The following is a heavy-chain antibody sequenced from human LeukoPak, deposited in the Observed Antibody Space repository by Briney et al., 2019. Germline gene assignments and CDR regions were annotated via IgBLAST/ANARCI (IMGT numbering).Heavy chain of an antibody. V-gene: IGHV1-18*01. D-gene: IGHD1-26*01. CDR3: ARDHSDSGSYLYCGMDV. CDR1: GYTFTSYG. Sequence: ASVKVSCKASGYTFTSYGISWVRQAPGQGLEWMGWISAYNGNTNYAQKLQGRVTMTTDTSTSTAYMELRSLRSDDTAVYYCARDHSDSGSYLYCGMDVWGQGTTVTVSS. CDR2: ISAYNGNT. J-gene: IGHJ6*02.